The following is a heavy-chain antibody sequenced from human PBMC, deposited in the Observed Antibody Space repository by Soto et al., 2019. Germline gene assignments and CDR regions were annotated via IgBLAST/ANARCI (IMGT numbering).Heavy chain of an antibody. J-gene: IGHJ3*02. CDR3: ASRIVAVAGSAFDI. V-gene: IGHV4-4*02. CDR2: IYHSGST. D-gene: IGHD6-19*01. Sequence: SETLSLTCAVSSGSFSSTNWWSWVRQPPGKGLEWIGEIYHSGSTNYNPSLKSRVTMSVDKSKNHFSLKLSSVTAADTAVYYCASRIVAVAGSAFDIWGHGTMVTVPS. CDR1: SGSFSSTNW.